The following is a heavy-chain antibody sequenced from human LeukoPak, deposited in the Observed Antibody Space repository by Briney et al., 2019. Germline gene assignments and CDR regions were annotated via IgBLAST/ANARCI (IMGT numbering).Heavy chain of an antibody. V-gene: IGHV3-74*01. CDR3: ARRINTALVDY. J-gene: IGHJ4*02. D-gene: IGHD5-18*01. CDR2: INSDGSST. CDR1: GFTFSSYW. Sequence: PGGSLRLSCAASGFTFSSYWMHWVRQAPGKGLEWVSRINSDGSSTDYADSVKGRFTISRDNAKNTLYLQMNSLRVEDTAVYYCARRINTALVDYWGQGTLVTVSS.